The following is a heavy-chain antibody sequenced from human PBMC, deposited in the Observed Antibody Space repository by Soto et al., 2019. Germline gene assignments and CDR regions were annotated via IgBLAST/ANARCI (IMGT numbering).Heavy chain of an antibody. CDR2: ISWNSGSI. V-gene: IGHV3-9*01. CDR1: GFTFDDYA. Sequence: GGSLRLSCAASGFTFDDYAMHWVRQAPGKGLEWVSGISWNSGSIGYADSVKGRFTISRDNAKNSLYLQMNSLRAEDTALYYCAKGQATICSGGLDYWGKGTLVTVSS. CDR3: AKGQATICSGGLDY. J-gene: IGHJ4*02. D-gene: IGHD5-12*01.